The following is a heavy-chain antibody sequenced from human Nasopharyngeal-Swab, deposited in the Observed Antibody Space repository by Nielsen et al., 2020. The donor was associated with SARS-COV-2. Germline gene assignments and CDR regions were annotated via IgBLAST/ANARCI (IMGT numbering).Heavy chain of an antibody. Sequence: SVKVSCMACRCTFSRYAISWVRQAPGQGREWMGGIIPIFGTANYAQKFQGRVTITADESTSTAYMELSSLRSEDTAVYYCARGGWKRYYYYYYMDVWGKGTTVTVSS. CDR1: RCTFSRYA. CDR2: IIPIFGTA. J-gene: IGHJ6*03. V-gene: IGHV1-69*13. CDR3: ARGGWKRYYYYYYMDV. D-gene: IGHD6-19*01.